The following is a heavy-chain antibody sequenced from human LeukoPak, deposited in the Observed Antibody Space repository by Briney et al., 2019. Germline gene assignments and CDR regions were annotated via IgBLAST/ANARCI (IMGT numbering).Heavy chain of an antibody. Sequence: GGSLRLSCAASGFTFSSYAVSWVRQAPGKGLEWVSAISGSGGSTYYADSVKGRFTISRDNSKNTLYLQMNSLRAEDTAVYYCGACSSTSCSPDNWFDPWGQGTLVTVSS. D-gene: IGHD2-2*01. CDR3: GACSSTSCSPDNWFDP. CDR2: ISGSGGST. CDR1: GFTFSSYA. V-gene: IGHV3-23*01. J-gene: IGHJ5*02.